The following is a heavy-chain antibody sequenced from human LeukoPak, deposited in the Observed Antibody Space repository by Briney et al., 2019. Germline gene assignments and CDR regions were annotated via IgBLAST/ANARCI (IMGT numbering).Heavy chain of an antibody. CDR2: ISYDGSNK. CDR1: GFTFSSYG. Sequence: GGSLRLSCAASGFTFSSYGMHWVRQAPGKGLEGVAVISYDGSNKYYADSVKGRFTISRDNSKNTLYLQMNSLRAEDTAVYYCAKELGYCSGGSCYGAFDIWGQGTMATVSS. V-gene: IGHV3-30*18. J-gene: IGHJ3*02. CDR3: AKELGYCSGGSCYGAFDI. D-gene: IGHD2-15*01.